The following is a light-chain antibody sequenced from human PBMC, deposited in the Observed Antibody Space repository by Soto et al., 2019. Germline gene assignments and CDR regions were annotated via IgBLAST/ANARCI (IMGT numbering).Light chain of an antibody. CDR1: QNIVGY. J-gene: IGKJ3*01. Sequence: DIQMTQSPSSLSASVGDRVTISCRASQNIVGYLNWYQQTPGKAPKLLVYAASSWRSGVPSRFSGSGSGTDFNFTISSLQPEDFGTYYCQQSYTTPFTFGPGIQVD. CDR2: AAS. V-gene: IGKV1-39*01. CDR3: QQSYTTPFT.